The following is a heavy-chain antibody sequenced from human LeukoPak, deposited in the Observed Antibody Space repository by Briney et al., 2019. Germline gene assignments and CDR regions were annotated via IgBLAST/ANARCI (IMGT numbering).Heavy chain of an antibody. D-gene: IGHD4-23*01. J-gene: IGHJ2*01. CDR2: IYYSGSA. CDR3: ARLTKDKVVTPRYFDL. V-gene: IGHV4-59*08. Sequence: PSETLSLTCTVSGGSISDYSWSWIRQPPGKGLEWIGNIYYSGSANYNPSLKSRVTISVDTSKNQFSLKLSSVTAADTAVYYCARLTKDKVVTPRYFDLWGRGTLVTVSS. CDR1: GGSISDYS.